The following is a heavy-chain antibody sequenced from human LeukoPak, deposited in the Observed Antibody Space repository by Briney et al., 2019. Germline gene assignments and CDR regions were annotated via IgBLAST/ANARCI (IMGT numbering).Heavy chain of an antibody. D-gene: IGHD6-6*01. V-gene: IGHV3-30*03. CDR1: GFTFSSYG. CDR3: ASSSQGY. CDR2: ISYDETNK. J-gene: IGHJ4*02. Sequence: PGGSLRLPCAASGFTFSSYGMQWVRQAPGKGLEWVAVISYDETNKWYADSVKGRFTTSRDNSQNTMSLQMNSLRVDDTGVYYCASSSQGYWGQGTLVTVSS.